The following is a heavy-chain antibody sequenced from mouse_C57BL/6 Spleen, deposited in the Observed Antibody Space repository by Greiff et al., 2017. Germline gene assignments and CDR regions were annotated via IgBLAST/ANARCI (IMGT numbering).Heavy chain of an antibody. CDR3: ARDYYGSRYFDY. D-gene: IGHD1-1*01. CDR2: IYPGDGDT. V-gene: IGHV1-82*01. CDR1: GYAFSSSW. J-gene: IGHJ2*01. Sequence: QVQLQQSGPELVKPGASVKISCKASGYAFSSSWMNWVKQRPGKGLEWIGRIYPGDGDTNYNGKFKGKATLTADKSSSTAYMQLSSLTSEDSAVYFCARDYYGSRYFDYWGKGTTLTVSS.